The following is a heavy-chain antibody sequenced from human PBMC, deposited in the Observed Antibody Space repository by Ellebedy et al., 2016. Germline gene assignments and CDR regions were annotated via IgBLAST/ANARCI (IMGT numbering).Heavy chain of an antibody. J-gene: IGHJ6*02. CDR1: GFTFSSYA. V-gene: IGHV3-23*01. Sequence: GESLKISXAASGFTFSSYAMSWVRQAPGKGLEWVSAISGSGGSTYYADSVKGRFTISRDNSKNTLYLQMNSLRAEDTAVYYCAKLTTHGVRGVRNYYYGMDVWGQGTTVTVSS. CDR2: ISGSGGST. D-gene: IGHD3-10*01. CDR3: AKLTTHGVRGVRNYYYGMDV.